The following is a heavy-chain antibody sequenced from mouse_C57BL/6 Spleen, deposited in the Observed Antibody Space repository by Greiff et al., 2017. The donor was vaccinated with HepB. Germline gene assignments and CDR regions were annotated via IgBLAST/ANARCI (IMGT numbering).Heavy chain of an antibody. CDR2: IYPGGGYT. V-gene: IGHV1-63*01. Sequence: VQLQQSGAELVRPGTSVKMSCKASGYTFTNYWIGWAKQRPGHGLEWIGDIYPGGGYTNYNEKFKGKATLTADKSSSTAYMQFSSLTSEDSAIYYCARNDYYAMDYWGQGTSVTVSS. J-gene: IGHJ4*01. CDR1: GYTFTNYW. CDR3: ARNDYYAMDY.